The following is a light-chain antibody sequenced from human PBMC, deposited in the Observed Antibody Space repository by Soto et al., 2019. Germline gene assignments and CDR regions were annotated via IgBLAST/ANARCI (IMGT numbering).Light chain of an antibody. J-gene: IGKJ5*01. Sequence: EIVMTQSPATLSVSPGERATLSCRASQSVISNLAWYQQEPGQAPRLLIYGASTRATGIPARFSGSGSGTHFTLTISRLEPGDFAVYYCQHFGGTTFTFGQGTRLEI. CDR2: GAS. CDR3: QHFGGTTFT. CDR1: QSVISN. V-gene: IGKV3-15*01.